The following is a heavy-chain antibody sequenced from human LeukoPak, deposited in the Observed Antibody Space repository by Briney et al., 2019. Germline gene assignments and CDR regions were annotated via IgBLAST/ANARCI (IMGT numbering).Heavy chain of an antibody. CDR2: IWYDGSNK. CDR3: AREVRDDYGDYDVLDY. CDR1: GFTFSSYG. J-gene: IGHJ4*02. Sequence: QPGRSLRLSCAASGFTFSSYGMHWVRQAPGKGLEWVAVIWYDGSNKYYADSVKGRFTISRDNSKNTLYLQMNSLRAEDTAVYYCAREVRDDYGDYDVLDYWGQGTLVTVSS. D-gene: IGHD4-17*01. V-gene: IGHV3-33*01.